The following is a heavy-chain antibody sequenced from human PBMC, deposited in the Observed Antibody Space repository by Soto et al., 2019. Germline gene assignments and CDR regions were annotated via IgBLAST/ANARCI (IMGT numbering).Heavy chain of an antibody. Sequence: PSRTLSLPCAISGDSVSSISAAWNWIRPSPSRGLEWLGRTYYRSKWYNDYAVSVKRRLTLNPDTYNNHSSLQIRSVTHGHTVLYYCARAGDYVFLSGYTVLCYSCAMGVWCQGTTVTV. CDR1: GDSVSSISAA. V-gene: IGHV6-1*01. D-gene: IGHD3-3*01. J-gene: IGHJ6*02. CDR2: TYYRSKWYN. CDR3: ARAGDYVFLSGYTVLCYSCAMGV.